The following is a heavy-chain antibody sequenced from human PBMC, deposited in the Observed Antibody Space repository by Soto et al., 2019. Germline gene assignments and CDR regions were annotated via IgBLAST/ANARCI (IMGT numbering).Heavy chain of an antibody. J-gene: IGHJ4*02. CDR2: IYYSGST. D-gene: IGHD6-19*01. CDR1: GGSISGGGYS. V-gene: IGHV4-31*03. CDR3: ARDQLAGTNGFDY. Sequence: QVQLQESGPGLVKPSQTLSLTCTVSGGSISGGGYSWSWIRQHPGQALEWIGYIYYSGSTYYNPPLKIRVTIAVDTSKNQFSLKLSSVTDADTAVYYCARDQLAGTNGFDYWGQGTLVTVSS.